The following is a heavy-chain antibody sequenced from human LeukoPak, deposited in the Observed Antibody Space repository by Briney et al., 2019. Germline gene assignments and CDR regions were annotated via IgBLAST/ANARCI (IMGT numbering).Heavy chain of an antibody. J-gene: IGHJ5*02. CDR1: GFTFSSYA. Sequence: GRSLRLSCAASGFTFSSYAMHWVRQAPGKGLEWVAVISYDGSNKYYADSVKGRFTISRDNSKNTLYLQMNSLRAEDTAVYYCARDPNLEGDYVWGGFDPWGQGTLVTVSS. CDR2: ISYDGSNK. V-gene: IGHV3-30-3*01. CDR3: ARDPNLEGDYVWGGFDP. D-gene: IGHD3-16*01.